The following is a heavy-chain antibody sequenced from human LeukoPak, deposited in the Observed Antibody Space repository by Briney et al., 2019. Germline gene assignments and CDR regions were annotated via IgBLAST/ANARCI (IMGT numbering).Heavy chain of an antibody. V-gene: IGHV4-34*01. CDR3: ARSAVILLWFGESKGNYFDY. CDR2: INHSGNT. CDR1: GGSFSLYY. D-gene: IGHD3-10*01. Sequence: SETLSLTCAVYGGSFSLYYWTWVRQSPGKGLEWIGEINHSGNTNYNPSLKSRVTISVDTSKNQFSLKLSSVTAADTAVYYCARSAVILLWFGESKGNYFDYWGQGTLVTVSS. J-gene: IGHJ4*02.